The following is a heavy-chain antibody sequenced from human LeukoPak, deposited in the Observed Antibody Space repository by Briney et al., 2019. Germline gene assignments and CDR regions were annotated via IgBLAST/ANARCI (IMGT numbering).Heavy chain of an antibody. V-gene: IGHV3-23*01. D-gene: IGHD3-9*01. CDR2: ISGSGGST. CDR1: GFTFSSYA. J-gene: IGHJ4*02. CDR3: AKGETYYDILTGFNY. Sequence: GGSLRLSCAASGFTFSSYAMSWVRQAPGKGLEWVSAISGSGGSTYYADSVKGRSTISRDNSKNTLYLQMNSLRAEDTAVYYCAKGETYYDILTGFNYWGQGTLVTVSS.